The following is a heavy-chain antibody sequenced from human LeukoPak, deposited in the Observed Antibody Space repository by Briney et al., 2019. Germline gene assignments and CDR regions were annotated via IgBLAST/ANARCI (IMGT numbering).Heavy chain of an antibody. V-gene: IGHV3-23*01. CDR3: SVMHRYYDGSGYWVQ. CDR1: GFTFSSYA. CDR2: ISTNGEST. Sequence: PGGSLRLSCAASGFTFSSYAMSWVRQAPGKGLEWVSGISTNGESTSYADSVKGRLNFSRDNPRNTLYMEMNSLRPEDTALYYCSVMHRYYDGSGYWVQWGQGTLVTVSS. D-gene: IGHD3-22*01. J-gene: IGHJ4*02.